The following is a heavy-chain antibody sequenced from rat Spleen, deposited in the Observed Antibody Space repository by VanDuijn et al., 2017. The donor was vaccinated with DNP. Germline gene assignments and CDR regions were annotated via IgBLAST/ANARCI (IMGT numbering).Heavy chain of an antibody. D-gene: IGHD4-1*01. Sequence: EVHLVESGGGLVQPGRSLKLSCAASGFTFSDYYMAWVRPAPTKGLEWVAYISYDGGTTNYADSVKGRFTISRDNAKNTLYLQMNSLRSEDMATYYCARHVLPLRVWDYWGQGVMVTDSS. V-gene: IGHV5-22*01. CDR1: GFTFSDYY. CDR3: ARHVLPLRVWDY. J-gene: IGHJ2*01. CDR2: ISYDGGTT.